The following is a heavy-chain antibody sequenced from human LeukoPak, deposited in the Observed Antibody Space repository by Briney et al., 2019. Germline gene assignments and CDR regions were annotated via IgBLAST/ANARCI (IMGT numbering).Heavy chain of an antibody. CDR3: ARDPSPYGSGSHP. D-gene: IGHD3-10*01. CDR2: IYYSGST. CDR1: GGSIRSYY. J-gene: IGHJ5*02. Sequence: SETLSLTCTVSGGSIRSYYWSWIRQPPGKGLEWIAYIYYSGSTNYNPSLKSRVTISVDTSKNQFSLKLSSVTAADTAVYYCARDPSPYGSGSHPWGQGTLVTVSS. V-gene: IGHV4-59*01.